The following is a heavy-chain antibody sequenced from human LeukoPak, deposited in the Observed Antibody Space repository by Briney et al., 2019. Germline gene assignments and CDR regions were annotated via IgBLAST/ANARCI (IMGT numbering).Heavy chain of an antibody. CDR3: ARDRGDADYYDSFDY. V-gene: IGHV3-21*01. CDR2: ISSSSSYI. J-gene: IGHJ4*02. CDR1: GFTFSSYS. Sequence: GGSLRLSCAASGFTFSSYSMNWVRQAPGKGLEWVSSISSSSSYIYYADSVKGRFTISRDNAKNSLYLQMNSLRAEDTAVYYCARDRGDADYYDSFDYWGQGTLVTVSS. D-gene: IGHD3-22*01.